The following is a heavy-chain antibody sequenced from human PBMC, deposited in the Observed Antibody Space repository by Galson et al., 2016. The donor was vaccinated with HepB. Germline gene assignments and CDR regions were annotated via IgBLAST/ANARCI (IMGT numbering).Heavy chain of an antibody. CDR3: AKNKGSGWYPAL. V-gene: IGHV3-23*01. Sequence: SLRLSCAASGFTFINYAMSWVRQVPGKGLAWVSAISGSGANTYYADSVKGRFTVSRDNSKNTLYLQMDSLRVEDTAMYYCAKNKGSGWYPALWGQGTLVTVSS. J-gene: IGHJ4*02. CDR2: ISGSGANT. CDR1: GFTFINYA. D-gene: IGHD6-19*01.